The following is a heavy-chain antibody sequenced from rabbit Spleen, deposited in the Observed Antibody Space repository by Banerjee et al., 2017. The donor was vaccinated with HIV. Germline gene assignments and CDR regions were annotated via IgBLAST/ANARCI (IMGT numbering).Heavy chain of an antibody. J-gene: IGHJ6*01. CDR2: IDAGSSDFT. Sequence: QSLEESGGDLVKPGASLTLTCTASGVSFSVSSYMCWVRQAPGKGLEWIACIDAGSSDFTYFASWAKGRFTFSKTSSTTVTLQVTSLTAADTATYFCARDSGSSFSSYGMDLWGPGTLVTVS. CDR3: ARDSGSSFSSYGMDL. CDR1: GVSFSVSSY. D-gene: IGHD8-1*01. V-gene: IGHV1S40*01.